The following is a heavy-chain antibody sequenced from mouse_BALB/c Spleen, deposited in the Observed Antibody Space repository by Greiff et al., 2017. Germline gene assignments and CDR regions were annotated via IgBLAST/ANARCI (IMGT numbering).Heavy chain of an antibody. Sequence: EVKLMESGGGLVQPGGSLRLSCATSGFTFTDYYMSWVRQPPGKALEWLGFIRNKANGYTTEYSASVKGRFTISRDNSQSILYLQMNTLRAEDSATYYCARDITGRGYFDYWGQGTTLTVSS. V-gene: IGHV7-3*02. CDR3: ARDITGRGYFDY. CDR1: GFTFTDYY. CDR2: IRNKANGYTT. J-gene: IGHJ2*01. D-gene: IGHD4-1*01.